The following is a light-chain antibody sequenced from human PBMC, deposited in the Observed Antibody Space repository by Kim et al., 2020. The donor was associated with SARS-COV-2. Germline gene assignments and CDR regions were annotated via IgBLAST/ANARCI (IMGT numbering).Light chain of an antibody. J-gene: IGKJ4*01. CDR2: DAS. CDR3: QQYDSWLS. CDR1: QTVGSK. Sequence: AVSPAERATLSCRASQTVGSKLAWYQQTPGQPPRLLIYDASTRATGIPAKFSGTGSGTDFTLIISSLQSEDSAVYYCQQYDSWLSFGGGTKVDIK. V-gene: IGKV3D-15*01.